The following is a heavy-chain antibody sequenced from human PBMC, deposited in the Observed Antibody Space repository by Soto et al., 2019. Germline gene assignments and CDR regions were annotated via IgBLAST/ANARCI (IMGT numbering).Heavy chain of an antibody. V-gene: IGHV6-1*01. CDR3: VRDSTAIAEPRGFDC. CDR2: TYYRSKWYS. J-gene: IGHJ4*02. CDR1: GDSVSSNSAA. Sequence: PSQTLSLTCAISGDSVSSNSAAWNWIRQSPSRGLEWLGRTYYRSKWYSDYAPSVKSRVTINPDTPKNQVSLQVNSVTPEDTAVYYCVRDSTAIAEPRGFDCWGQGTPVTVSS. D-gene: IGHD5-18*01.